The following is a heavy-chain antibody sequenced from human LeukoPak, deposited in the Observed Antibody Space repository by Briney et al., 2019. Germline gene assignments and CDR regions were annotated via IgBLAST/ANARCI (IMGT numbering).Heavy chain of an antibody. J-gene: IGHJ4*02. V-gene: IGHV1-69*06. CDR3: ARGLGSSSGPQFDY. CDR2: IIPILGTA. D-gene: IGHD6-6*01. CDR1: GGTFSSYA. Sequence: ASVKVSCKASGGTFSSYAISWVRQAPGQGLEWMGGIIPILGTANYAQKFQGRVTITADKSTSTAYMELSSLRSEDTAVYYCARGLGSSSGPQFDYWGQGTLVTISS.